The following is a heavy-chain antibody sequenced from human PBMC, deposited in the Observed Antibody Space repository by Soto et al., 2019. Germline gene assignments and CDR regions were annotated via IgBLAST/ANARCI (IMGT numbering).Heavy chain of an antibody. V-gene: IGHV3-7*05. J-gene: IGHJ6*02. Sequence: GGSLRLSCAASGFTFSSYWMSWVRQAPGKGLEWVANIKQDGSEKYYVDSVKGRFTISRDNAKNSLYLQMNSLRAEDTAVYYCAREGVGEKPDQYYYYGMDVWGQGTTVTVSS. CDR1: GFTFSSYW. D-gene: IGHD3-10*01. CDR3: AREGVGEKPDQYYYYGMDV. CDR2: IKQDGSEK.